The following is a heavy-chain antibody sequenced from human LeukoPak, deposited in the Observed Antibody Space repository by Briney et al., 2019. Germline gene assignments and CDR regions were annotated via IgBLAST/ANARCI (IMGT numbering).Heavy chain of an antibody. CDR3: ARGIIYLDY. V-gene: IGHV3-53*04. CDR1: GFNVSSNY. J-gene: IGHJ4*02. D-gene: IGHD3-10*01. Sequence: PGGSLRLSCEASGFNVSSNYMTWVRQAPGKGPEWVSLIYGDGTTDYADSVKGRFHISRHNSKNTLYLQMNSLRAEDTAVYYCARGIIYLDYWGQGTLVTVSS. CDR2: IYGDGTT.